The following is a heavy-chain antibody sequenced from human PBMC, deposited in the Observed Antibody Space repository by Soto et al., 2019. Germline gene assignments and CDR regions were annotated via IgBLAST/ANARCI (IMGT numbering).Heavy chain of an antibody. J-gene: IGHJ5*02. CDR3: AKDSSRWYAGNWFDP. CDR2: ISGSGGST. Sequence: GGSLRLSCAASGFTFSSYAMSWVRQAPGKGLEWVSAISGSGGSTYYADSVKGRFTISRDNSKNTLYLQMNSLRAEDTAVYYCAKDSSRWYAGNWFDPWGQGTLVTVSS. CDR1: GFTFSSYA. V-gene: IGHV3-23*01. D-gene: IGHD6-13*01.